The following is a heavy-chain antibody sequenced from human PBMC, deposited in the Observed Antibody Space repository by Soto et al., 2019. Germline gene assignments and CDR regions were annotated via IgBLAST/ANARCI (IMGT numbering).Heavy chain of an antibody. CDR1: GGTFSSYA. CDR2: IIPIFGTA. V-gene: IGHV1-69*12. CDR3: ARGRTIYSSGWYVEGGPGLYY. Sequence: QVQLVQSGAEVKKPGSSVKVSCKASGGTFSSYAISWVRQAPGQGLEWMGGIIPIFGTANYAQKFQGRVTITADESTSTAYMELSNLRSEDTAVYYCARGRTIYSSGWYVEGGPGLYYWGQGTLVTVSS. D-gene: IGHD6-19*01. J-gene: IGHJ4*02.